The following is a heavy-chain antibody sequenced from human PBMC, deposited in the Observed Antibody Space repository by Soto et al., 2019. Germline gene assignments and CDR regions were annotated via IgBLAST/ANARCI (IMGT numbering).Heavy chain of an antibody. CDR1: GVSIDSDDYY. V-gene: IGHV4-30-4*01. CDR2: IYYSGST. D-gene: IGHD5-18*01. Sequence: SETLSLTCTVSGVSIDSDDYYWTWIRQPPGKGLEWIGYIYYSGSTYFTPSLKSRITMSVDTSKNQFSLKLTSVTAADTAVYYCASTSFGYSYGYRYWGQGTLVT. J-gene: IGHJ4*02. CDR3: ASTSFGYSYGYRY.